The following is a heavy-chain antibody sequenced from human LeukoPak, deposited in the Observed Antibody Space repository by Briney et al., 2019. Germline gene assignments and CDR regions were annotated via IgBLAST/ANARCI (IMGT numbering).Heavy chain of an antibody. CDR1: GYTFTGYY. Sequence: ASVKVSCKASGYTFTGYYMHWVRQAPGQGLEWMGWINPNSGGTNYAQKFQGRVTMTRDTSISTAYMELSRLRSDDTAVYYCAREVTTATTDAFDIWGQGTMVTVSS. CDR2: INPNSGGT. V-gene: IGHV1-2*02. CDR3: AREVTTATTDAFDI. J-gene: IGHJ3*02. D-gene: IGHD4-17*01.